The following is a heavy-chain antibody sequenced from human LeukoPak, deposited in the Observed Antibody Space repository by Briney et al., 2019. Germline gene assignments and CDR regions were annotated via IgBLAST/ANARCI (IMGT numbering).Heavy chain of an antibody. CDR3: ARADVDV. J-gene: IGHJ6*03. CDR2: ISSSSSKI. CDR1: GFNFNIYS. V-gene: IGHV3-48*01. Sequence: QTGGSLRLSCAASGFNFNIYSFNWVRQAPGKGLEWVSYISSSSSKIYYADSVKGRFTISRDSGKTSVYLQMNSLRVEDTAVYYCARADVDVWGKGTTVAVSS.